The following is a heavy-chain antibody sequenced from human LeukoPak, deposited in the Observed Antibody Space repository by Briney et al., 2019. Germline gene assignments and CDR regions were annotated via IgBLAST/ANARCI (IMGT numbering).Heavy chain of an antibody. CDR3: ATDSSSIAAAEFDY. D-gene: IGHD6-13*01. CDR2: VDPEDGET. CDR1: GYTFTDYY. Sequence: ASVKVSCKVSGYTFTDYYMHWVQQAPGKGLEWMGLVDPEDGETIYAEKFQGRATITADTSTDTAYMELSSLRSEDTAVYYCATDSSSIAAAEFDYWGQGTLVTVSS. J-gene: IGHJ4*02. V-gene: IGHV1-69-2*01.